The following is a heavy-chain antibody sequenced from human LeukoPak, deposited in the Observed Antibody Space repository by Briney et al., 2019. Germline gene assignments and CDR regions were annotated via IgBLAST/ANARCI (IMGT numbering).Heavy chain of an antibody. Sequence: GGSLRLSCAASGFTFSSYGMHWVRQAPGKGLEWVAFIRYDGSNKYYADSVEGRFTISRDNSKNTLYLQMNSLRAEDTAVYYCVGYDSSGYFGFDYWGQGTLVTVSS. V-gene: IGHV3-30*02. CDR3: VGYDSSGYFGFDY. CDR2: IRYDGSNK. CDR1: GFTFSSYG. J-gene: IGHJ4*02. D-gene: IGHD3-22*01.